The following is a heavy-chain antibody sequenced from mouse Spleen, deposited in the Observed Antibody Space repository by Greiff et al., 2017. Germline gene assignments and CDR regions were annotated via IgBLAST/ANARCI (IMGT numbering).Heavy chain of an antibody. CDR2: ISSGGSYT. CDR3: ASNTTSYFDY. V-gene: IGHV5-9-3*01. D-gene: IGHD1-1*01. Sequence: EVQRVESGGGLVKPGGSLKLSCAASGFTFSSYAMSWVRQTPEKRLEWVATISSGGSYTYYPDSVKGRFTISRDNAKNTLYLQMSSLRSEDTAMYYCASNTTSYFDYWGQGTTLTVSS. CDR1: GFTFSSYA. J-gene: IGHJ2*01.